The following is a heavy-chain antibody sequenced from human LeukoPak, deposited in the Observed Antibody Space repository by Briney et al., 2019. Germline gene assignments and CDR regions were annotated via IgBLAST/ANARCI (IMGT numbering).Heavy chain of an antibody. V-gene: IGHV3-23*01. J-gene: IGHJ4*02. CDR1: GFTFSSYA. CDR3: AREANGYDYFDY. D-gene: IGHD5-12*01. Sequence: GGSLRLSCAASGFTFSSYAMSWVRQAPGKGLEWVSTTGGSEGSTYYADSVKGRFTISRDNAKNSLYLQMNSLRAEDTAVYYCAREANGYDYFDYWGQGTLVTVSS. CDR2: TGGSEGST.